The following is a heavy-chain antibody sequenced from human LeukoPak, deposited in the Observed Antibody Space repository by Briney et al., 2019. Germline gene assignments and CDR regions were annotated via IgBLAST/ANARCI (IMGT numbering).Heavy chain of an antibody. J-gene: IGHJ5*02. CDR1: GYTFSSYS. D-gene: IGHD6-13*01. V-gene: IGHV3-21*01. CDR3: ASKPSGHSSSWSNWFDP. CDR2: ISSSSSYI. Sequence: GGSLRISCAASGYTFSSYSMNWVRQAPGKGLEWVSSISSSSSYIYYADSVKGRFTISRDNAKNSLYLQMNSLRAEDTAVYYCASKPSGHSSSWSNWFDPWGQGTLVTVSS.